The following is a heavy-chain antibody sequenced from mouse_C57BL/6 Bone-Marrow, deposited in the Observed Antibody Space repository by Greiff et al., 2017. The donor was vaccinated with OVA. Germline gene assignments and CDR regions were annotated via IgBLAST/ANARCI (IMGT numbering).Heavy chain of an antibody. J-gene: IGHJ3*01. D-gene: IGHD2-4*01. Sequence: EVKLQESGPGLVKPSQSLSLTCSVTGYSITSGYYWNWIRQFPGNKLEWMGYISYDGSNHYNPSLKNRISITRDTSKNQFFLKLNSVTTEDTATDYCARRDYDPWFAYWGQGTLVTGSA. CDR3: ARRDYDPWFAY. V-gene: IGHV3-6*01. CDR2: ISYDGSN. CDR1: GYSITSGYY.